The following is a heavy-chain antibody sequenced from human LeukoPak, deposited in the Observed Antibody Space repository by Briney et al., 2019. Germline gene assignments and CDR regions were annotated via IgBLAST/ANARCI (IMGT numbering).Heavy chain of an antibody. CDR1: GFTFSSYS. D-gene: IGHD3-22*01. Sequence: PGGSLRLSCAASGFTFSSYSMNWVRQAPGKGLEWVSSISSSSSYIYYADSVKGRFTISRDNAKNSLYLQMNSLRAEDTAVYYCARALEYYYDSSGSSDAFDIWGQGTMVTVSS. J-gene: IGHJ3*02. CDR3: ARALEYYYDSSGSSDAFDI. V-gene: IGHV3-21*01. CDR2: ISSSSSYI.